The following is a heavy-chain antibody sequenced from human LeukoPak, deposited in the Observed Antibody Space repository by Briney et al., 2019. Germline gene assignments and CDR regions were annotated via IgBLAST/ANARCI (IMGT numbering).Heavy chain of an antibody. J-gene: IGHJ4*02. CDR3: ARLEADYYDSSGYYQPGGY. V-gene: IGHV4-61*02. Sequence: SQTLSLTCTVSGASITGGSYYWTWIRQPAGKALEWIGRIYTSGSTTYNPSLKRRVTISLDMSENQISLKLNSLTAADTAVYYCARLEADYYDSSGYYQPGGYWGQGTLVTVSS. D-gene: IGHD3-22*01. CDR2: IYTSGST. CDR1: GASITGGSYY.